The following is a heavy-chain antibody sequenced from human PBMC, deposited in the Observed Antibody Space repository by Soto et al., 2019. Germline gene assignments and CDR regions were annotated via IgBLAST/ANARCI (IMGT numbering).Heavy chain of an antibody. Sequence: ASVKVSCKASGYTFTSYDINWVRQATGQGLEWMGWMNPNSGNTGYAQKFQGRVTMTRNTSISTAYMELSSLRSEDTAVYYCARGRQGDYVPGLYYYYRGVGGKGTTVTVP. V-gene: IGHV1-8*01. CDR3: ARGRQGDYVPGLYYYYRGV. J-gene: IGHJ6*03. CDR2: MNPNSGNT. CDR1: GYTFTSYD. D-gene: IGHD4-17*01.